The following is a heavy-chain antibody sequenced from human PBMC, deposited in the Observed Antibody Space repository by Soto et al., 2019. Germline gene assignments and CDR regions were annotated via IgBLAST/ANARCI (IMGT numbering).Heavy chain of an antibody. CDR1: GFTFSSYA. CDR3: AMQYYDILTGYYPL. V-gene: IGHV3-48*02. J-gene: IGHJ4*02. Sequence: GGSLRLSCAASGFTFSSYAMSWVRQAPGKGLEWVSYISSSSITIYYADSVKGRFTISRDNAKNSLYLQMNSLRDEDTAVYYCAMQYYDILTGYYPLWGQGTLVTVSS. D-gene: IGHD3-9*01. CDR2: ISSSSITI.